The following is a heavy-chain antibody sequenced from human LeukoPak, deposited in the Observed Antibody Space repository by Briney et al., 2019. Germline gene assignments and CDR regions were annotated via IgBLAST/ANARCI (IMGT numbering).Heavy chain of an antibody. D-gene: IGHD3-9*01. V-gene: IGHV3-23*01. Sequence: PGGSLRLSCAASGFTFSNYAMSWVRQAPGKGLEWVSAITGSGGGTYYADSVKGRFTISRDNSKNTLYLQMNSLRAEDMAVYYCAKWGDYDVLTGYYDPDYWGQGTLVTVSS. CDR1: GFTFSNYA. CDR3: AKWGDYDVLTGYYDPDY. CDR2: ITGSGGGT. J-gene: IGHJ4*02.